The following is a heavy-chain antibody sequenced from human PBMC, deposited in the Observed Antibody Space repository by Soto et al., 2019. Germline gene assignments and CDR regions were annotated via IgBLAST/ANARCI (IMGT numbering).Heavy chain of an antibody. CDR2: ISSSSSYI. CDR1: GFTFSSYS. Sequence: EVQLVESGGGLVKPGGSLRLSCAASGFTFSSYSMNWVRQAPGKGLEWVSSISSSSSYIYYADSVKGRFTISRDNAKNSLYLQMSSLRAEDTAVYYCARYGSGSYPYYYYGMDVWGQGTTVTVSS. J-gene: IGHJ6*02. D-gene: IGHD3-10*01. CDR3: ARYGSGSYPYYYYGMDV. V-gene: IGHV3-21*01.